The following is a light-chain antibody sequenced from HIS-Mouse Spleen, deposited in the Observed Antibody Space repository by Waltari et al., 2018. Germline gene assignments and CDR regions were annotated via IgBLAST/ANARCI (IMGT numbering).Light chain of an antibody. CDR2: DAS. Sequence: EIVLTQSPATLSLSPGERATLSCRASQSVSSYLAWYQQKPGQAPRRLIYDASNRATGIPARFSGSGSGTDFTLTISSLEPEDFAVYYCQQRSNWPLFGQGTKLEIK. V-gene: IGKV3-11*01. J-gene: IGKJ2*01. CDR3: QQRSNWPL. CDR1: QSVSSY.